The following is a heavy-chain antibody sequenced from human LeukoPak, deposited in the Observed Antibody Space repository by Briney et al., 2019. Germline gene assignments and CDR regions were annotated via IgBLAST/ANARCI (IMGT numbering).Heavy chain of an antibody. J-gene: IGHJ6*02. V-gene: IGHV1-69*13. D-gene: IGHD3-10*01. CDR1: GGTFSSYA. CDR2: IIPIFGTA. CDR3: ARPNSSGRPYYYYGMDV. Sequence: SVKVSCKASGGTFSSYAISWVRQAPGQGLEWMGGIIPIFGTANYAQKFQGRVTITADESTSTAYMELSSLRSEDTAVYYCARPNSSGRPYYYYGMDVWGQGTTVTVSS.